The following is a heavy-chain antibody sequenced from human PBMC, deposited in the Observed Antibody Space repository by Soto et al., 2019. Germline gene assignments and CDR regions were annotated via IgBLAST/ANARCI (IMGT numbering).Heavy chain of an antibody. Sequence: QVQLQQWGAGLLKPSETLSLTCAVYGGSFSGYYWSWIRQPPGKGLEWIGEINHSGSTNYNPSLKCRVTISVDTSKNQFSLKLSSVTAADKAVYYCARGPRARPGFDYWGQGTLVTVSS. CDR3: ARGPRARPGFDY. CDR2: INHSGST. J-gene: IGHJ4*02. D-gene: IGHD6-6*01. V-gene: IGHV4-34*01. CDR1: GGSFSGYY.